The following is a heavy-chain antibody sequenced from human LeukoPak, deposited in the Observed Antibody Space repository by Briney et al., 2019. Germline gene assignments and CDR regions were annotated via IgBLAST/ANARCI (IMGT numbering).Heavy chain of an antibody. J-gene: IGHJ6*03. CDR2: FNTNSGDT. CDR3: ARDRGVDYCSGGSCSHYYYYMDV. Sequence: ASVKVSCKASGYTFTGHYVHWVRQAPGQGLEWMGWFNTNSGDTNYAQKFQGRVTMTRDTSISTAYMELSRLRSDDTAVYYCARDRGVDYCSGGSCSHYYYYMDVWGKGTTVTISS. CDR1: GYTFTGHY. D-gene: IGHD2-15*01. V-gene: IGHV1-2*02.